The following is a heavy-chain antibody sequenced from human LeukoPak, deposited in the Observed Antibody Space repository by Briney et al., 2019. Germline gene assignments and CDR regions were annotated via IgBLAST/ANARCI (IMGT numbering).Heavy chain of an antibody. V-gene: IGHV3-74*01. D-gene: IGHD2-8*01. Sequence: GGSLRLSCAASGFNFSSYWMHWVRQAPGKGLVWISRINYDGTTTSYADSVKGRFTISRDNSKNTVYLQMSSLRAEDTAVFYCARDCTLYSNYGCFDYWGQGILVTVSS. CDR3: ARDCTLYSNYGCFDY. CDR1: GFNFSSYW. CDR2: INYDGTTT. J-gene: IGHJ4*02.